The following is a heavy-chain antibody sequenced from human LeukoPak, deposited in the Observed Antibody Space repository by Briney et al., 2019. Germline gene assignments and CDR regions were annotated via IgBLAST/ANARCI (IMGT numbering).Heavy chain of an antibody. CDR1: GGSFSGYY. CDR3: AKAATTVTTFWFDP. CDR2: IYYSGST. V-gene: IGHV4-59*01. D-gene: IGHD4-17*01. J-gene: IGHJ5*02. Sequence: SETLSLTCAVYGGSFSGYYWSWIRQPPGKGLEWIGYIYYSGSTKYNPSLKSRVTISVDTSKNQFSLKLTSVTAADSAVYYCAKAATTVTTFWFDPWGQGTLGTVSS.